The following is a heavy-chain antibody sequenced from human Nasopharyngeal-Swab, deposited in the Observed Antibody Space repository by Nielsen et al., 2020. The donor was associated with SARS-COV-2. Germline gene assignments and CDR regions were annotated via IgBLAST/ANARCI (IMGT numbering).Heavy chain of an antibody. V-gene: IGHV3-30*03. D-gene: IGHD6-13*01. Sequence: GGSLRLSCAASGFTFSSYGMHWVRQAPGKGLEWVAVISYDGSNKYYADSVRGRFTVSRDNSKNSLYLQMNSLRAEDTAVYYCARVGGSSWYFEYWGQGTLVTVSS. J-gene: IGHJ4*02. CDR3: ARVGGSSWYFEY. CDR1: GFTFSSYG. CDR2: ISYDGSNK.